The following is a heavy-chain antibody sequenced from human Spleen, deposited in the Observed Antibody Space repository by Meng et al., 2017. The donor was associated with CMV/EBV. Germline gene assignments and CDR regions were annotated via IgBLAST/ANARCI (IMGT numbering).Heavy chain of an antibody. CDR2: IYPGDSDI. V-gene: IGHV5-51*01. CDR3: ARRMGRYDSEGLDV. J-gene: IGHJ6*02. Sequence: KVSCKGSGYSFTNYWIAWVRQMPGKGLEWMGIIYPGDSDIRYSPSFQGQVTISVDKSISTAYMQWSSLKASDTAMYYCARRMGRYDSEGLDVWGQGTTVTVS. D-gene: IGHD3-22*01. CDR1: GYSFTNYW.